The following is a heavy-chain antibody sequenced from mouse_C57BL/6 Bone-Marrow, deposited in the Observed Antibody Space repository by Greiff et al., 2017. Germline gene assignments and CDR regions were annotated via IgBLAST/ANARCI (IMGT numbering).Heavy chain of an antibody. CDR1: GYTFTSYW. J-gene: IGHJ4*01. D-gene: IGHD2-4*01. CDR2: INPSSGYT. CDR3: ARSMITPYYARDY. Sequence: QVQLQQSGAELAKPGASVKLSCKASGYTFTSYWMHWVKQRPGQGLEWIGYINPSSGYTKYNQKFKDKATLTADKSSSTAYMQLSSLTYEDSAVYYCARSMITPYYARDYWGQGTSVTVSS. V-gene: IGHV1-7*01.